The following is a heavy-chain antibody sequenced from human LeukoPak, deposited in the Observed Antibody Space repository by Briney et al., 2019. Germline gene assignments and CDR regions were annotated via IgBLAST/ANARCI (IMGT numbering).Heavy chain of an antibody. Sequence: GGSLRLSCAASGFTVSSNYMSWVRQAPGKGLEWVSYISSSSSTIYYADSVKGRFTISRDSAKNSLYLQMNSLRAEDTAVYYCARETSSGWHQPVDYWGQGTLVTVSS. CDR1: GFTVSSNY. V-gene: IGHV3-48*04. CDR3: ARETSSGWHQPVDY. CDR2: ISSSSSTI. J-gene: IGHJ4*02. D-gene: IGHD6-19*01.